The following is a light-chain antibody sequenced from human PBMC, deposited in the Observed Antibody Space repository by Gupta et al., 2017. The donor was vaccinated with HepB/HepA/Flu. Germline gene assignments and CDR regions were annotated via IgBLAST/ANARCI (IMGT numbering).Light chain of an antibody. Sequence: DIQSTQSPSFLSASVGDRVTITCRASQGISSYLAWYQQKPGKAPKLLIYAASTLQSGVPSRFSGSGSGTEFTLTISSRQPEDFATYYCQQRDSCPRAFGQGTKVEIK. CDR2: AAS. CDR3: QQRDSCPRA. CDR1: QGISSY. V-gene: IGKV1-9*01. J-gene: IGKJ1*01.